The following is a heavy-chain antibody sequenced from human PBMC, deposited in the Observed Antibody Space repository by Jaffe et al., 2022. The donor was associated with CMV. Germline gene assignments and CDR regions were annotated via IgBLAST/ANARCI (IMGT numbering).Heavy chain of an antibody. Sequence: QITLKESGPTLVKPTQTLTLTCTFSGFSLSTSGVGVGWIRQPPGKALEWLALIYWNDDKRYSPSLKSRLTITKDTSKNQVVLTMTNMDPVDTATYYCAHDYGSGSYYIRKGWFDPWGQGTLVTVSS. J-gene: IGHJ5*02. V-gene: IGHV2-5*01. CDR1: GFSLSTSGVG. CDR2: IYWNDDK. D-gene: IGHD3-10*01. CDR3: AHDYGSGSYYIRKGWFDP.